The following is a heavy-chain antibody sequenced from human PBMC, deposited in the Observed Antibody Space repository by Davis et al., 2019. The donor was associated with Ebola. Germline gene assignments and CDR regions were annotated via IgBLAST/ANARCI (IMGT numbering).Heavy chain of an antibody. CDR3: TSDGNWNYALDF. CDR2: IKSKTDGGTT. Sequence: GESLKISCAASGFTFSNAWMNWVRQAPGKGLEWVGRIKSKTDGGTTDYAAPVKGRFTISRDDSKQMVYLQMNSLKIEDTAVYYCTSDGNWNYALDFWGQGNLVTVSS. J-gene: IGHJ4*02. D-gene: IGHD1-7*01. V-gene: IGHV3-15*07. CDR1: GFTFSNAW.